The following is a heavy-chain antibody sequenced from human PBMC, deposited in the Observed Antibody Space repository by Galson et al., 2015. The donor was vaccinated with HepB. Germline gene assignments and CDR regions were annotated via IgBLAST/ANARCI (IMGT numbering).Heavy chain of an antibody. J-gene: IGHJ3*02. D-gene: IGHD6-6*01. CDR3: VGGSSIAARHYAFDI. V-gene: IGHV1-69*10. Sequence: VKVSCKASGGTFSSYAISWVRQAPGQGLEWMGGIIPILGIANYAQKFQGRVTITADKSTSTAYMELSSLRSEDTAVYYCVGGSSIAARHYAFDIWGQGTMVTVSS. CDR1: GGTFSSYA. CDR2: IIPILGIA.